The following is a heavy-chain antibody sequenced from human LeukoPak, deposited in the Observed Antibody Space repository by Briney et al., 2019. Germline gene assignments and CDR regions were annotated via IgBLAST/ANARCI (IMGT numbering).Heavy chain of an antibody. Sequence: GASVKVSCKSSGGTFISYAISCVRQPPGQGGECVGGIIPIFGTANYAQKSQGRVTITADASTSTAYMELSSLRSEDTAVYYCARQEGCSSTSCYGDFDYWGQGTMVTVSS. CDR1: GGTFISYA. CDR2: IIPIFGTA. V-gene: IGHV1-69*01. J-gene: IGHJ4*02. CDR3: ARQEGCSSTSCYGDFDY. D-gene: IGHD2-2*01.